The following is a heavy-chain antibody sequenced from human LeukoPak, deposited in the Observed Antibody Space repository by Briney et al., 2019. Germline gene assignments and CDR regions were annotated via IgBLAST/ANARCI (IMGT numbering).Heavy chain of an antibody. CDR2: ISSSSSCI. Sequence: GGSLRLSCAASGFTFSSYWMNWVRQAPGKGLEWVSSISSSSSCIYYADSVKGRFTISRDNAKNSLYLQMNSLRAEDTAVYYCARDSHVDTDAFDIWGQGTMVTVSS. V-gene: IGHV3-21*01. J-gene: IGHJ3*02. D-gene: IGHD5-18*01. CDR3: ARDSHVDTDAFDI. CDR1: GFTFSSYW.